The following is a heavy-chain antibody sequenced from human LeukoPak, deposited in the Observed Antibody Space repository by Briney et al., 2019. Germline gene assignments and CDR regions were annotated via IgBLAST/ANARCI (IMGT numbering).Heavy chain of an antibody. J-gene: IGHJ4*02. D-gene: IGHD6-19*01. V-gene: IGHV4-59*01. CDR2: IYYSGST. CDR3: ASLAVAGEVFDY. Sequence: SETLSFTCTVSGGSISSYYWSWIRQPPGKGLEWIGYIYYSGSTNYNPSLKSRVTISVDTSKNQFSLKLSSVTAADTAVYYCASLAVAGEVFDYWGQGTLVTVSS. CDR1: GGSISSYY.